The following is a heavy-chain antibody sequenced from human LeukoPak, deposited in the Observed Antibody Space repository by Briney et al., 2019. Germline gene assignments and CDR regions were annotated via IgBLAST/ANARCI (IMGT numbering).Heavy chain of an antibody. V-gene: IGHV4-39*01. CDR3: ARLINSDIAAPD. CDR1: GGSISSSSYY. Sequence: PSETLSLTCTVSGGSISSSSYYWGWIRQPPGKGLEWIGSIYYSGSTYYNPSLKSRVTISVDTSKNQFSLKLSSVTAADTAVYYCARLINSDIAAPDWGQGTLVTVSS. D-gene: IGHD6-13*01. J-gene: IGHJ4*02. CDR2: IYYSGST.